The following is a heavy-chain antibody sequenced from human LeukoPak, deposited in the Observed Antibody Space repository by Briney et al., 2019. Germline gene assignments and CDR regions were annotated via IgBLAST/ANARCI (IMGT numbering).Heavy chain of an antibody. CDR2: TYYRSTWYN. Sequence: SQTLSLTCAISGDSVSSSSVTWNWIRQSPSRGLEWLGRTYYRSTWYNDYAVSVRGRITVNPDTSKNQFSLHLNSVTPEDTAVYYCARRLTQYDCFDPWGQGILVTVSS. V-gene: IGHV6-1*01. CDR1: GDSVSSSSVT. D-gene: IGHD2-2*01. J-gene: IGHJ5*02. CDR3: ARRLTQYDCFDP.